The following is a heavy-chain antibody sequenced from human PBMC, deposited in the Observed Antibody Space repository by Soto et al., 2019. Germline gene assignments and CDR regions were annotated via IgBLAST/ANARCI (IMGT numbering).Heavy chain of an antibody. J-gene: IGHJ3*02. CDR2: ISSSSSYI. CDR3: ARGYHYYDSSGYDKWDAFDI. V-gene: IGHV3-21*01. CDR1: GFTFSSYS. Sequence: EVQLVESGGGLVKPGGSLRLSCAASGFTFSSYSMNWVRQAPGKGLEWVSSISSSSSYIYYADSVKGRFTISRDNAKNSLDLQMIRLRAEDTSVYYCARGYHYYDSSGYDKWDAFDIWGQGTMFTVSS. D-gene: IGHD3-22*01.